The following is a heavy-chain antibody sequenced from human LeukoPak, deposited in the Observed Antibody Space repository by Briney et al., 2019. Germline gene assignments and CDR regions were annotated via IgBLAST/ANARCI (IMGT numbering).Heavy chain of an antibody. CDR1: GFTFSSYG. CDR2: ISGSGGST. J-gene: IGHJ4*02. CDR3: AKEGPSHPYYYDSSGYFDY. V-gene: IGHV3-23*01. D-gene: IGHD3-22*01. Sequence: PGGSLRLSCAASGFTFSSYGMSWVRQAPGKGLEWVSAISGSGGSTYYADSVKGRFTISRDNSKNTLYLQMNSLRAEDTAAYYCAKEGPSHPYYYDSSGYFDYWGQGTLVTVSS.